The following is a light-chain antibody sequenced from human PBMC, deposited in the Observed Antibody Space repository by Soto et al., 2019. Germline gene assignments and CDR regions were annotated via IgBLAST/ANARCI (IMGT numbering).Light chain of an antibody. V-gene: IGKV3-20*01. CDR1: QSLSSDF. CDR2: SSS. J-gene: IGKJ4*01. CDR3: QQYGRSPLT. Sequence: EIVLTQSPGTLSLSPGERAILSCRASQSLSSDFLASYQQKPGQAPRLLIYSSSNRATGIPDRFSGSGSGTDFTLTISRLEPADFAVYYCQQYGRSPLTFGGGTKVEIK.